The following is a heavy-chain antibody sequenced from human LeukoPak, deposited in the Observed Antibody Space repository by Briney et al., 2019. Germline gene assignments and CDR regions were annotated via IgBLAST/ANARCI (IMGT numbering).Heavy chain of an antibody. CDR3: ARGDYDILTGWPY. D-gene: IGHD3-9*01. CDR2: INPNSGGT. V-gene: IGHV1-2*02. CDR1: GYTFTGYY. J-gene: IGHJ4*02. Sequence: ASVKVSCKASGYTFTGYYMHWVRQAPGQGLEWMGWINPNSGGTNYAQKFQGRVTMTRDTSINTAYMDLSRLRSDDTAVYYRARGDYDILTGWPYWGQGTLVTVSS.